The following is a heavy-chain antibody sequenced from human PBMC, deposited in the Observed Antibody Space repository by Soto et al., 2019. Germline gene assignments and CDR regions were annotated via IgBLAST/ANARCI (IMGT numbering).Heavy chain of an antibody. CDR2: IYYSGST. J-gene: IGHJ4*02. CDR1: GGSISSGDYY. D-gene: IGHD3-22*01. Sequence: PSETLSLTCTVSGGSISSGDYYWSWIRQPPGKGLEWIGYIYYSGSTYYNPSLKSRVTISVDTSKNQFSLKLSSATAADTAVYYCARSCYYDSSGLDYWGQGTLVTVSS. V-gene: IGHV4-30-4*01. CDR3: ARSCYYDSSGLDY.